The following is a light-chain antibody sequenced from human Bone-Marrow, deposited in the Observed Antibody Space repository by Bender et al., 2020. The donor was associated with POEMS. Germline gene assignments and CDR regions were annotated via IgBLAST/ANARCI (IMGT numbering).Light chain of an antibody. CDR3: SAWDDSLSGRV. J-gene: IGLJ3*02. Sequence: QSVVTQPPSLSAAPRQRVTISCSGSSSNIGNHGVNWYQQLPGEAPKLLIYYDDLLTPGVSDRFSASKSGTSTSLAISELQSEDEALYYCSAWDDSLSGRVFGGGTKLTVL. CDR1: SSNIGNHG. V-gene: IGLV1-36*01. CDR2: YDD.